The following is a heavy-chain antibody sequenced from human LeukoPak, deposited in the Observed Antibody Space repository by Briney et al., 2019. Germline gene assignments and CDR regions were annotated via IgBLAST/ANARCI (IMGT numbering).Heavy chain of an antibody. CDR1: EFTVDGNH. CDR2: IYNDGRT. Sequence: DSLRLSCAVSEFTVDGNHMSWVRQAPGKGLEWVSVIYNDGRTYYADSVRDRFTISRDNSKNTLDLQLNRLRVEDTAVYYCASFSGNSLTRMWGQGAMVIVSS. V-gene: IGHV3-66*01. D-gene: IGHD1-26*01. J-gene: IGHJ3*01. CDR3: ASFSGNSLTRM.